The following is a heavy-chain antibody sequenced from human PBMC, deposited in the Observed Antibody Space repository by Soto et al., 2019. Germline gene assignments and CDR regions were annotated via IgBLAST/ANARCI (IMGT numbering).Heavy chain of an antibody. Sequence: SETLSLTCTVSGGSVSSYYWGWIRQPPGKGLEWIGYIYYSGSTKYNPSLKSRVTMSVDTSNNQFSLKVSSVTAADTAVYYCARHSNRNYGLYYFDFWGLGALDTVSS. CDR3: ARHSNRNYGLYYFDF. CDR1: GGSVSSYY. CDR2: IYYSGST. D-gene: IGHD4-4*01. J-gene: IGHJ4*02. V-gene: IGHV4-59*08.